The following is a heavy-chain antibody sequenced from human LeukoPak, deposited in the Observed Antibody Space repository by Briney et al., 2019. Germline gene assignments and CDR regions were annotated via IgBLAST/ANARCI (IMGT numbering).Heavy chain of an antibody. Sequence: GGSLRLSCAASGFTFSSYAMSWVRQAPGKGLXXXXXXXXXXSEKYYVDSVKGRFTISRDNAKNSLYLQMNSLRAEDTAVYYCARDRTYDYVWGSYRSLFDYWGQGTLVTVSS. V-gene: IGHV3-7*01. J-gene: IGHJ4*02. CDR1: GFTFSSYA. CDR3: ARDRTYDYVWGSYRSLFDY. D-gene: IGHD3-16*02. CDR2: XXXXXSEK.